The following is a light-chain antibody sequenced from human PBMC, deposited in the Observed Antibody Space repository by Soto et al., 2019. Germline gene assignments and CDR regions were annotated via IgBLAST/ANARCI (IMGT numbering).Light chain of an antibody. J-gene: IGKJ2*01. V-gene: IGKV3-11*01. CDR2: EAS. Sequence: EIVLAQSPATRSLSPGERATLSCRASQSVGNSLAWYLQKPGQAPRLLIYEASDRATGIPARFSGSGSGTDFTLTISSLEPEDFAVYYCQQRSDWPRTFGQGTKLE. CDR1: QSVGNS. CDR3: QQRSDWPRT.